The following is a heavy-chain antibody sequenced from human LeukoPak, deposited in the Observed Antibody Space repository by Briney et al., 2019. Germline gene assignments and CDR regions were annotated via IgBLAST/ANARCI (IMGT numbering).Heavy chain of an antibody. J-gene: IGHJ4*02. CDR1: GVSINSGGYY. V-gene: IGHV4-31*03. D-gene: IGHD3-10*01. CDR3: VRLGSGSNY. CDR2: IYYSGST. Sequence: MPSETLSLTCTVSGVSINSGGYYWSWLRQHPGKGLEWIGYIYYSGSTYYNPSLKSRVTISVDTSKNQFSLQLSSVNTEDTAVYYCVRLGSGSNYWGQGTLVTVSS.